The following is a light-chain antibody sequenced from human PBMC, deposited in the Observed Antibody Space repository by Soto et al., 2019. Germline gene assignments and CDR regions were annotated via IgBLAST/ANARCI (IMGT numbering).Light chain of an antibody. CDR1: QSVSSSY. J-gene: IGKJ1*01. CDR3: QQYVRSPWT. Sequence: EIVLTQSPGTLSLSPGERATLSCRASQSVSSSYLAWYQQKPGQAPRLLIYGASSRATGIPDRISGSGSGTDFTLTISCLGPEDFAVYYCQQYVRSPWTVDQGTKVEIK. CDR2: GAS. V-gene: IGKV3-20*01.